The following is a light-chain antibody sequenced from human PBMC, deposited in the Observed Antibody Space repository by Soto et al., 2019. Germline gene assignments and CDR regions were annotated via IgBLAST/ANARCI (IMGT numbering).Light chain of an antibody. CDR1: SSDVGDYNY. CDR3: SSYTSTNTLV. CDR2: GVS. Sequence: QSVLTQPASVSGSPGRSITISCTGTSSDVGDYNYVSWYQQHPGKAPKLIIYGVSNRPSGISNRFSGSKSGNTASLTISGLQAEDEADYYCSSYTSTNTLVFGGGTKLTVL. J-gene: IGLJ2*01. V-gene: IGLV2-14*01.